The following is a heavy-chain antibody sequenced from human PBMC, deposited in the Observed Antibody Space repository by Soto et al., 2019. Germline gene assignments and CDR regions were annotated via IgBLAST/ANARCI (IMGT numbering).Heavy chain of an antibody. D-gene: IGHD3-10*01. J-gene: IGHJ6*02. CDR1: GFTFSSYA. Sequence: PGGSLRLSCAASGFTFSSYAMSWVRQAPGKGLEWVSAISGSGGSTYYADSVKGRFTISRDNSKNTLYLQMNSLRAEDTAVYYCAKYYYGSWSYSTNYYYYGMVVWGQGTTVTV. CDR3: AKYYYGSWSYSTNYYYYGMVV. V-gene: IGHV3-23*01. CDR2: ISGSGGST.